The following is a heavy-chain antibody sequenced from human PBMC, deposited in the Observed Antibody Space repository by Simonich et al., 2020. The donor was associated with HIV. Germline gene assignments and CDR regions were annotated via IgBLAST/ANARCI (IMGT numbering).Heavy chain of an antibody. CDR2: INHSGRT. CDR3: ARGFYQRLYYFDY. Sequence: VQLQQWGAGLLKPSETLSLTCAVYGGSFSGYYWSWIRQPPGKGLEGIGEINHSGRTNHNPSPKSRVTITVDTSKNQFSLKLSSVTAADTAVYYCARGFYQRLYYFDYWGQGTLVTVSS. J-gene: IGHJ4*02. V-gene: IGHV4-34*01. D-gene: IGHD2-2*01. CDR1: GGSFSGYY.